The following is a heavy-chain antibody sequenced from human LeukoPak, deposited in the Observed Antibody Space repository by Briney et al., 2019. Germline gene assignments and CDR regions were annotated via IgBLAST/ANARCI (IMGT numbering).Heavy chain of an antibody. CDR3: AREWSIVATIGGYYYYGMDV. CDR1: GYTFTSYA. D-gene: IGHD5-12*01. J-gene: IGHJ6*02. V-gene: IGHV7-4-1*02. CDR2: INTNTGNP. Sequence: ASVKVSCKASGYTFTSYAMNWVRQAPGQGLEWMGWINTNTGNPTYAQGFTGRFVFSLDTSVSTAYLQISSLKAEDTAVYYCAREWSIVATIGGYYYYGMDVWGQGTTVTVSS.